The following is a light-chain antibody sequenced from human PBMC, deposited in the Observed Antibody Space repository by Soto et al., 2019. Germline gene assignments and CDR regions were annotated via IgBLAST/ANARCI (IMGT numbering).Light chain of an antibody. J-gene: IGKJ3*01. Sequence: DIQMTQSPSSVSASVGDKVSIACRASQGVSNCLAWYQQKPGKAPKLLIYGASNLQSGVPSRFSGSGSGTEFTLTISSLQPEDFATYYCQQCNSFPFTFGPGTKVDFK. CDR2: GAS. CDR3: QQCNSFPFT. CDR1: QGVSNC. V-gene: IGKV1-12*01.